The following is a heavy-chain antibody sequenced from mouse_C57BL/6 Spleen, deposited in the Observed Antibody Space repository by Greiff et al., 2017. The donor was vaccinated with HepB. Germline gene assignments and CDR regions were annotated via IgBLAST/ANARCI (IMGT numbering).Heavy chain of an antibody. CDR2: ISYSGST. D-gene: IGHD3-2*02. J-gene: IGHJ2*01. CDR1: GYSITSGYD. CDR3: ARAQLRLPSFDY. V-gene: IGHV3-1*01. Sequence: VQRVESGPGIVKPSQSLSLTCTVTGYSITSGYDWHWIRHFPGNKLEWMGYISYSGSTNYNPSLKSRISITHDTSKNHFFLKLNSVTTEDTATYYCARAQLRLPSFDYWGQGTTLTVSS.